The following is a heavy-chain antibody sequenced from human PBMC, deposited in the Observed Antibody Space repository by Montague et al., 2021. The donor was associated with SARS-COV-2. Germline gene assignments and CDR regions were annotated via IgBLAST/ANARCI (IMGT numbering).Heavy chain of an antibody. CDR1: GGFFSGYY. CDR3: ARDAAVAGIDY. J-gene: IGHJ4*02. CDR2: INHSGST. Sequence: SETLSLTCAVYGGFFSGYYWSWIRQPPGKGLEWIGEINHSGSTNYNPSLKSRVTISVDTSKNQFSLKLSSVTAADTAVYYCARDAAVAGIDYWGQGTLVTVSS. D-gene: IGHD6-19*01. V-gene: IGHV4-34*01.